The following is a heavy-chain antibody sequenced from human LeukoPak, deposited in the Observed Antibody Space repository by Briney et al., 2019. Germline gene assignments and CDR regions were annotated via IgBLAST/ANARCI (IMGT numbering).Heavy chain of an antibody. J-gene: IGHJ4*02. CDR3: AKWGDYDILTGYYDSDY. CDR1: GFTFSNYA. V-gene: IGHV3-23*01. Sequence: GASLRLSCAASGFTFSNYAMSWVRQAPEKGLEWVSAVSGRDDSTYYADSVKGRFTISRDTSKNTLYLQMNSLRAEDTAVYYCAKWGDYDILTGYYDSDYWGQGTLVTVSS. D-gene: IGHD3-9*01. CDR2: VSGRDDST.